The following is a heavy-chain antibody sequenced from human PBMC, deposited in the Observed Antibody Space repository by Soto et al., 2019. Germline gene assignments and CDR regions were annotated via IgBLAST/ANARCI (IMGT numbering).Heavy chain of an antibody. CDR3: AKVGASVDFWSGYYIHGGFDY. Sequence: PGGSLRLSCAASGFTFSSYAMSWVRQAPGKGLEWVSAISGSGGSTYYADSVKGRFTIPRDNSKNTLYLQMYSLRAEDTAVYYCAKVGASVDFWSGYYIHGGFDYWGQGTLVTVSS. CDR2: ISGSGGST. CDR1: GFTFSSYA. D-gene: IGHD3-3*01. V-gene: IGHV3-23*01. J-gene: IGHJ4*02.